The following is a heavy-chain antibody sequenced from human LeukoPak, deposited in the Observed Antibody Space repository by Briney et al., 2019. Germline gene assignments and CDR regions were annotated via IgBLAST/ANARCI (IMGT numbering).Heavy chain of an antibody. CDR2: IYYSGST. V-gene: IGHV4-59*08. D-gene: IGHD5-12*01. J-gene: IGHJ4*02. CDR1: GGSISSHY. CDR3: ARGPTVATIFDY. Sequence: SETLSLTCTVSGGSISSHYWSWIRQPPGKGLEWIGYIYYSGSTYYNPSLKSRVTISVDTSKNQFSLKLSSVTAADTAVYYCARGPTVATIFDYWGQGTLVTVSS.